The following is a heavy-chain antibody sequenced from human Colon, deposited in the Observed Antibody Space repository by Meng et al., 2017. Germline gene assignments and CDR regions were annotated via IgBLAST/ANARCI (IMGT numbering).Heavy chain of an antibody. CDR1: VYSLTAFF. Sequence: GHLCESGGEVKKPGVLVKISCGASVYSLTAFFMHWVRQAPGQRLEWMGRVNSDNGDTDYSQRFQDRVSISRDTSATTAYMELSSLRSEDTAVYYCATGPEFVSTLDFWGQGTLVTVSS. V-gene: IGHV1-3*04. CDR2: VNSDNGDT. CDR3: ATGPEFVSTLDF. D-gene: IGHD3-16*02. J-gene: IGHJ4*02.